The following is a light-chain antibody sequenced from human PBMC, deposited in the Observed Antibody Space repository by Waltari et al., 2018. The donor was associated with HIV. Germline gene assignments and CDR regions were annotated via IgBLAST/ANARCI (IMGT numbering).Light chain of an antibody. J-gene: IGLJ3*02. V-gene: IGLV2-14*01. CDR3: SAYTTSSTRV. CDR2: EVT. CDR1: SNDVGAYNY. Sequence: QFVLTQPASVSGSPGQSITMSCSGTSNDVGAYNYVSWYQHHPGKAPKLMIYEVTNRPSGVSNRFSASKSSNTASLTISGLQAEDEADYYCSAYTTSSTRVFGGGTKLTVL.